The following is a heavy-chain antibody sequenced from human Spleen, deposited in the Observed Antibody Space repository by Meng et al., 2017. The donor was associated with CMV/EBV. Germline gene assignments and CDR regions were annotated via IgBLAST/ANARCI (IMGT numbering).Heavy chain of an antibody. CDR3: ARGIAVAALTPYGVDV. CDR1: GERFTTYW. V-gene: IGHV5-51*01. D-gene: IGHD6-19*01. CDR2: IWPTDSDT. Sequence: KVSCKESGERFTTYWIGWVRQMPGKGLEWMGIIWPTDSDTRYSPSFRGQVIISVDKSINTAYLEWSSLKASDSAMYYCARGIAVAALTPYGVDVWGQGTTVTVSS. J-gene: IGHJ6*02.